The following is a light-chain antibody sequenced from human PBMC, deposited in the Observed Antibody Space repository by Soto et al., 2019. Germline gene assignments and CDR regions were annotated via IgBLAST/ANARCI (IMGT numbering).Light chain of an antibody. CDR2: DAS. CDR1: QSISSW. V-gene: IGKV1-5*01. Sequence: DIQMTQSPSTLSASVGDRVTITCRASQSISSWLAWYQQKPGKAPKLLIYDASSLESGGPSRCSGSGSGTEFTLTISSLQTDDLATYYCQQYNSYSWTFGQGTKVEIK. CDR3: QQYNSYSWT. J-gene: IGKJ1*01.